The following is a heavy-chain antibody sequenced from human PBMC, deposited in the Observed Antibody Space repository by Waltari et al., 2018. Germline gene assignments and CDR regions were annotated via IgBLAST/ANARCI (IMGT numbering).Heavy chain of an antibody. CDR2: SNHNGGGT. D-gene: IGHD1-7*01. J-gene: IGHJ6*03. CDR1: GYTFTGYY. Sequence: QVQLVQSGAEVKKPGASVKVSCKASGYTFTGYYMHWVRQAPGQGLEWMVWSNHNGGGTNYAQKFQGRVTMTRDTSISTAYMELSRLRSDDTAVYYCARGVELELRGYYYYYMDVWGKGTTVTVSS. V-gene: IGHV1-2*02. CDR3: ARGVELELRGYYYYYMDV.